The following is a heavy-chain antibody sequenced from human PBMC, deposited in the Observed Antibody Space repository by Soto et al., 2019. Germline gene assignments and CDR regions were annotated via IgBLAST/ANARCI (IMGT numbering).Heavy chain of an antibody. CDR2: IYHSGST. Sequence: QVQLQESGPGLVKPSGTLSLTCAVSGGSISSSNWWSWVRQPPGKGLEWIGEIYHSGSTNYNPSLKSRVTISVDKTKNQFSLKLISVTAADTAVYYCARAPSPYDSSGYYDYWGQGTLVTVSS. CDR3: ARAPSPYDSSGYYDY. J-gene: IGHJ4*02. D-gene: IGHD3-22*01. CDR1: GGSISSSNW. V-gene: IGHV4-4*02.